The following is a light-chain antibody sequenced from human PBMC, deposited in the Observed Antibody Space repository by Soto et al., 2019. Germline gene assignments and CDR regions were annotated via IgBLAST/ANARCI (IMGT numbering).Light chain of an antibody. CDR1: SSNIGAGYD. V-gene: IGLV1-40*01. CDR3: QSYDSSLSGVV. Sequence: QSVLTQPPSVSGAPGQRVTISCTGSSSNIGAGYDVHWYQQLPGTAPKLLISGNSNRRSGVPDRFSGSKSGTSASLAITGLQAEDEADYYCQSYDSSLSGVVFGGGTKVTVL. J-gene: IGLJ2*01. CDR2: GNS.